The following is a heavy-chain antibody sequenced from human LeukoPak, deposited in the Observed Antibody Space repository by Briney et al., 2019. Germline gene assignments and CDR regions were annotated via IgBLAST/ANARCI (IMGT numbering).Heavy chain of an antibody. CDR3: ARGSWYPHYYDYYYLDV. V-gene: IGHV4-59*01. CDR1: GGSISSYY. J-gene: IGHJ6*03. Sequence: SETLSLTCTVSGGSISSYYWSWIRQPPGKGLEWIGYIYYGGNTKYNPSLKSRVTISVDTSKKQFSLKLSSVTAADTAVYYCARGSWYPHYYDYYYLDVWGKGTTVTVSS. CDR2: IYYGGNT. D-gene: IGHD6-13*01.